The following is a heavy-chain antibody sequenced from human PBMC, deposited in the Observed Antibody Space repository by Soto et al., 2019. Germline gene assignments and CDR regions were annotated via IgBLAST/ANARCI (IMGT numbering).Heavy chain of an antibody. J-gene: IGHJ5*02. Sequence: QVQLQESGPGLVKPSETLSLTCTVSGGSISSYYWSWIRQPPGKGLEWIGYIYYSGSTNYNPSLKSRVTISVDTSKNQFSLKLSSATAADTAVYYCAAAAADWNWFDPWGQGTLVTVSS. CDR2: IYYSGST. D-gene: IGHD6-13*01. CDR3: AAAAADWNWFDP. CDR1: GGSISSYY. V-gene: IGHV4-59*01.